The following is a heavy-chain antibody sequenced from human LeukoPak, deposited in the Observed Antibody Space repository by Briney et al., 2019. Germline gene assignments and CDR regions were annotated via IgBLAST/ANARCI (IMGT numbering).Heavy chain of an antibody. CDR2: IYSGGIT. V-gene: IGHV3-66*01. CDR3: ARDDGNGGPFDY. Sequence: SGGSLRLSCVVSGFTVSSNYMNWVRQAPGKGPEWVSVIYSGGITYYADSVKGRFTVSRDYSKNTLYLQMNSLRAEDTAVYYCARDDGNGGPFDYWGQGTLVTVSS. D-gene: IGHD4-23*01. J-gene: IGHJ4*02. CDR1: GFTVSSNY.